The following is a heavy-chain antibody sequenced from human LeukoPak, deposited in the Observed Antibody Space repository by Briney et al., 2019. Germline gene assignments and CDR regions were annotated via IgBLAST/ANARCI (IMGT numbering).Heavy chain of an antibody. CDR2: INHSGNT. CDR3: ARRRSDYVWGSYREDFDY. CDR1: GGSFSGYY. D-gene: IGHD3-16*02. J-gene: IGHJ4*02. Sequence: SETLSLTCAVYGGSFSGYYWSWIRQPPGKGLEWVGEINHSGNTNYNPSLKRRVTMSVDTSKNQFSLKLSSATAADTAVYFCARRRSDYVWGSYREDFDYWGQGTLVTVSS. V-gene: IGHV4-34*01.